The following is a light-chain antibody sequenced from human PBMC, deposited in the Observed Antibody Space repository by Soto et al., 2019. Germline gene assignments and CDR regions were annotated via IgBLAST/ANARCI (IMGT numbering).Light chain of an antibody. CDR2: GAS. Sequence: EIVLTQPPGTLALSPGEGATLSCRASQSVSSSYLAWYQQKPGQAPRLLIYGASSRATGIPDRFSGSGSGTDFTLTISRLEPEDFAVYYCQQYGSSPPATFGQGTKVDI. CDR3: QQYGSSPPAT. V-gene: IGKV3-20*01. J-gene: IGKJ1*01. CDR1: QSVSSSY.